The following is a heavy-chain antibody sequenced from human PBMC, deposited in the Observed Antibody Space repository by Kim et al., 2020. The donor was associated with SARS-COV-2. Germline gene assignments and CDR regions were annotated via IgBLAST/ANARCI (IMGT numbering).Heavy chain of an antibody. CDR1: GFTFSSYS. J-gene: IGHJ4*02. Sequence: GGSLRLSCAASGFTFSSYSMNWVRQAPGKGLEWVSSISSSSSYIYYADSVKGRFTISRDNAKNSLYLQMNSLRAEDTAVYYCARLEAHTYYYGSGTGRHIDYWGQGTLVTVSS. CDR2: ISSSSSYI. D-gene: IGHD3-10*01. CDR3: ARLEAHTYYYGSGTGRHIDY. V-gene: IGHV3-21*01.